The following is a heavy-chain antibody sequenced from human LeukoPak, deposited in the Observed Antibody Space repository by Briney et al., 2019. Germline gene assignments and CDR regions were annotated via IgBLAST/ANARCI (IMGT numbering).Heavy chain of an antibody. CDR1: GGSISSGDYH. V-gene: IGHV4-30-4*02. J-gene: IGHJ4*02. Sequence: PSETLSLTCTVSGGSISSGDYHWSWIRQPPGKGLEWLGYVYYSGSTYYNPSLKSRVIISVDTSKNQFSLKLSSVTAADTAVYYCARTVPSGYRMFDYWGQGTLVTVSS. D-gene: IGHD3-3*01. CDR3: ARTVPSGYRMFDY. CDR2: VYYSGST.